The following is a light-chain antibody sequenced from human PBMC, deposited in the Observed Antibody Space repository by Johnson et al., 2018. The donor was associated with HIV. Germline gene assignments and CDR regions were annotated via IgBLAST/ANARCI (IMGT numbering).Light chain of an antibody. CDR2: DNN. CDR3: GSWDSSLSAFV. Sequence: QSLLTQPPSVSAAPGQKVTISCSGSSSNIGNSYVSWYQQLPGTAPKLLIYDNNKRPSEIPYRFSGSKSGTSATLGITGLQTGDETDYYCGSWDSSLSAFVFGTGTKVTVL. J-gene: IGLJ1*01. CDR1: SSNIGNSY. V-gene: IGLV1-51*01.